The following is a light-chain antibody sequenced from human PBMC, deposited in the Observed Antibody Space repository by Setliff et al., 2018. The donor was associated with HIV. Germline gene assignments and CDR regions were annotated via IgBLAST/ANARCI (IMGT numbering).Light chain of an antibody. V-gene: IGLV2-14*03. CDR3: SSYISSSTLVV. J-gene: IGLJ2*01. CDR2: AVS. Sequence: QSALAQPASVSGSPGQSITISCNATSSDVGGYNYVSWYQQHPGKAPKLMISAVSNRPSGASNRFSGSKSGNSASLTISRLHPEDEADYYCSSYISSSTLVVFGGGTNVTVL. CDR1: SSDVGGYNY.